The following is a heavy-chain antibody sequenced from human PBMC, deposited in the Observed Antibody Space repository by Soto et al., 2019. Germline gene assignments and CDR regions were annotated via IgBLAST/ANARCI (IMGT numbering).Heavy chain of an antibody. CDR3: ARGNHRWLQLWYFDL. CDR1: GGTFSNYP. V-gene: IGHV1-69*12. J-gene: IGHJ2*01. D-gene: IGHD5-12*01. Sequence: QVQLVQSGAEVKKTGSSVKVSCKASGGTFSNYPIRWVRQAAGQGLEWMGGIIPIFGTVNYAQKFQGRVTITADESTSTAYMELSSLRSEDTAVYYCARGNHRWLQLWYFDLWGRGTLVTVSS. CDR2: IIPIFGTV.